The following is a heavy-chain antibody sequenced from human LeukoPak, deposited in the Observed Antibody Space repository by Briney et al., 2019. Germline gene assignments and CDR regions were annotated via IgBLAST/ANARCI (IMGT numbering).Heavy chain of an antibody. Sequence: GGSLRLSCAASGFTVSSYYMSWVRQAPGKGLEWVSVIYSGGSTYYTDSVKGRFTISRDNSKNTLYLQMNSLRAEDTAVYYCARATYCSGGSCYAFDPWGQGTLVTVSS. CDR2: IYSGGST. J-gene: IGHJ5*02. CDR3: ARATYCSGGSCYAFDP. V-gene: IGHV3-53*01. D-gene: IGHD2-15*01. CDR1: GFTVSSYY.